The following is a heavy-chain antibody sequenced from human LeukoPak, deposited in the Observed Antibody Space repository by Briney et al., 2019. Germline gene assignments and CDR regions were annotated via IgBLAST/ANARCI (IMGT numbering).Heavy chain of an antibody. J-gene: IGHJ5*02. CDR1: GFTFTSNW. V-gene: IGHV3-7*05. CDR3: VRGSSGTVVRGVSWAWFDP. D-gene: IGHD3-10*01. Sequence: GGSLRLSCLASGFTFTSNWMTWVRQAPGKGLEWVANIKPDGSEKYYVDSAKGRFTISRDNAKNSLYLQMNSLRAEDTAVYYCVRGSSGTVVRGVSWAWFDPWGQGTLVSVSS. CDR2: IKPDGSEK.